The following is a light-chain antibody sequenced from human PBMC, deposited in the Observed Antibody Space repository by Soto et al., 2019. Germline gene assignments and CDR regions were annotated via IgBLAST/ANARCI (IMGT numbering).Light chain of an antibody. J-gene: IGLJ1*01. CDR2: EVT. CDR1: SSDIGDYNY. CDR3: GSWDSSLSAYV. Sequence: QSALTQPPSASGSPGQSVTFSCTGTSSDIGDYNYVSWYQQHPGKAPKLMIYEVTKRPSGVPDRFSGSKSGNTASLTVSGLQADDEADYYCGSWDSSLSAYVFGTGTKVTVL. V-gene: IGLV2-8*01.